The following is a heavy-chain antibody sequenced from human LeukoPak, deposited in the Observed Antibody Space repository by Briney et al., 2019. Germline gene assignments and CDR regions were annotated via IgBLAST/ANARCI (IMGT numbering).Heavy chain of an antibody. CDR2: ISYDGSNK. Sequence: AGGSLRLSCAASGFTFSSYAMHWVRQAPGNGLEWVAVISYDGSNKYYADSVKGRFTISRDNSKNTLYLQMNSLRAEDTAVYYCARDPGSCGRLYFQHWGQGTLVTVSS. CDR1: GFTFSSYA. CDR3: ARDPGSCGRLYFQH. V-gene: IGHV3-30-3*01. J-gene: IGHJ1*01. D-gene: IGHD5-18*01.